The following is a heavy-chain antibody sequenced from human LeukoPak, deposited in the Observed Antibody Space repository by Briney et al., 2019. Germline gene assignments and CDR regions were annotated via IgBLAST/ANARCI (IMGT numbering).Heavy chain of an antibody. J-gene: IGHJ4*02. V-gene: IGHV3-23*01. Sequence: GGSLRLSCATSGFTSSSYAMSWVRQAPGKGLEWVSGISGSGGRTYYADSVKGRFTISRDNSKNTLYLQMNSLRAEDTAVYYCAKEDGSGSYYLYPDYWGQGTLVTVSS. CDR2: ISGSGGRT. CDR1: GFTSSSYA. D-gene: IGHD3-10*01. CDR3: AKEDGSGSYYLYPDY.